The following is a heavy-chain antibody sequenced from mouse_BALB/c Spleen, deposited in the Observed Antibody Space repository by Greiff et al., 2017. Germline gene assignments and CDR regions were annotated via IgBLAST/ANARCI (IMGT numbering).Heavy chain of an antibody. Sequence: VQRVESGPELVRPGASVKMSCKASGYTFTSYWMHWVKQRPGQGLEWIGMIDPSNSETRLNQKFKDKATLNVDKSSNTAYMQLSSLTSEDSAVYYCARGGWLRLYAMDYWGQGTSVTVSS. CDR1: GYTFTSYW. J-gene: IGHJ4*01. CDR2: IDPSNSET. D-gene: IGHD2-2*01. V-gene: IGHV1S127*01. CDR3: ARGGWLRLYAMDY.